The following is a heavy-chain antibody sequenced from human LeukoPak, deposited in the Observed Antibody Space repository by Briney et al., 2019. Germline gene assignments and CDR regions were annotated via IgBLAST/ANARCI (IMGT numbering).Heavy chain of an antibody. D-gene: IGHD1-26*01. CDR1: GYSFTSYW. J-gene: IGHJ4*02. CDR3: ARRGSYSNWYYFDY. CDR2: IYPGDSDI. V-gene: IGHV5-51*01. Sequence: GEFLKISCQGSGYSFTSYWIGWVRQMPGKGLEWMGIIYPGDSDIRYSPSFQGQVTISADKSISTAYLQWSSLKASDTAMYYCARRGSYSNWYYFDYWGQGTLVTVSS.